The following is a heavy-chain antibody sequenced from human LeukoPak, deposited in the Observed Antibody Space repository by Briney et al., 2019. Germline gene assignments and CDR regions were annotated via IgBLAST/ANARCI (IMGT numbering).Heavy chain of an antibody. J-gene: IGHJ4*02. D-gene: IGHD2-2*01. Sequence: ASVKVSCKASGYTFSNYYMHWVRQAPGPGLEWMGIINPSGGSISDAQRFQGRVTMTRDTSTRTFYMELSSLRPEDTAVYYCARSQPYCISTSCYGPGDYWGQGTLVTVSS. CDR1: GYTFSNYY. CDR2: INPSGGSI. CDR3: ARSQPYCISTSCYGPGDY. V-gene: IGHV1-46*01.